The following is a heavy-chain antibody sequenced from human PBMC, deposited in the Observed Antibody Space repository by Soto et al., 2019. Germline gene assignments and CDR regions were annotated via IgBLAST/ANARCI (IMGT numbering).Heavy chain of an antibody. CDR3: AKARLPGYSSSWTPFYY. J-gene: IGHJ4*02. CDR2: ISGSGGST. CDR1: GFSFSSYA. V-gene: IGHV3-23*01. D-gene: IGHD6-13*01. Sequence: LRISCAASGFSFSSYAMSWVRQAPWQGLEWVSAISGSGGSTYYADSVKGRFTISRDNSKNTLYLQMNSLRAEDTAVYYCAKARLPGYSSSWTPFYYWGQGTLVTVSS.